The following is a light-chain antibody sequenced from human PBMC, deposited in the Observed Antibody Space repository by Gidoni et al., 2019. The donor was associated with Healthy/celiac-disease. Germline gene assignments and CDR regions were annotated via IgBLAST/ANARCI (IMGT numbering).Light chain of an antibody. J-gene: IGKJ5*01. Sequence: DIVMTQSPATLSVSPGERATLSCRASQSVSSNLAWYQQKPGQAPRLLIYVSSTRRTGIPARFSGSGCGTEFTLTISSLQSQDFAVYYCQQYKNWPPITFXGXTRLEIK. CDR1: QSVSSN. CDR2: VSS. CDR3: QQYKNWPPIT. V-gene: IGKV3-15*01.